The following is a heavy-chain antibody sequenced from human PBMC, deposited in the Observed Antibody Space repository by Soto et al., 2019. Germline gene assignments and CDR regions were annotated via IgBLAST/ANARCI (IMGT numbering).Heavy chain of an antibody. V-gene: IGHV1-69*01. CDR1: GGAFNSKA. CDR2: IVPLFGST. J-gene: IGHJ5*02. Sequence: QEQLVQSGAEVRKPGSSVKVSCKASGGAFNSKAIAWGRQAPGQGLEWMGGIVPLFGSTDYAQRFQGRLTITADEFTDTVYMELSSLRPEDTAVYFCATLGERSWFDPWGQGTLVTVSS. D-gene: IGHD3-10*01. CDR3: ATLGERSWFDP.